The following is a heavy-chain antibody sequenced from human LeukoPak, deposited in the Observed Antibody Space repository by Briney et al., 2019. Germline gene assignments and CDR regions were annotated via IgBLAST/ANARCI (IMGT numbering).Heavy chain of an antibody. CDR2: IIPIFGTA. V-gene: IGHV1-69*06. D-gene: IGHD2-2*01. CDR3: ARGVVPAAIGYFDY. J-gene: IGHJ4*02. Sequence: ASVKVSCEASGGTFSSYAISWVRQAPGQGLEWMGGIIPIFGTANYAQKFQGRVTITADKSTSTAYMELSSLRSEDTAVYYCARGVVPAAIGYFDYWGQGTLVTVSS. CDR1: GGTFSSYA.